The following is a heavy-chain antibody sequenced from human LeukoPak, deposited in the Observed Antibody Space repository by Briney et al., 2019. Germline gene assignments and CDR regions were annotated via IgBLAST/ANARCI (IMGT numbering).Heavy chain of an antibody. V-gene: IGHV4-34*01. CDR3: ARGIKKRTFNNQLRSFDWLLIAFDY. Sequence: SETLSLTCAVYGGSFSGYYWSWIRQPPGKGLEWIGEINHSGSTNYNPSLKSRVTISVDTSKNQFSLKLSPVTAADTAVYYCARGIKKRTFNNQLRSFDWLLIAFDYWGQGTLVTVSS. CDR1: GGSFSGYY. J-gene: IGHJ4*02. CDR2: INHSGST. D-gene: IGHD3-9*01.